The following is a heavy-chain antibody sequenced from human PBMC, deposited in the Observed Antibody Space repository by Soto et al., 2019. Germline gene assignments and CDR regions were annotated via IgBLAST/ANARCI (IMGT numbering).Heavy chain of an antibody. J-gene: IGHJ3*02. Sequence: GASVKVSCKASGYTFTSYYMHWVRQAPGQGLEWMGIINPSGGNTSYAQKFQGRVTMTRDTSTSTVYMELSSLRSEDTAVYYCARSKRDYTALDAFDIWGQGTMVTVSS. CDR2: INPSGGNT. CDR3: ARSKRDYTALDAFDI. D-gene: IGHD3-3*01. CDR1: GYTFTSYY. V-gene: IGHV1-46*01.